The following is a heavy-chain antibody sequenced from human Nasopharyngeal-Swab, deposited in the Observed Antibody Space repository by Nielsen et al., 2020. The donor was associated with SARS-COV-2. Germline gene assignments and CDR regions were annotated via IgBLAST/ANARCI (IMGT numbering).Heavy chain of an antibody. CDR1: GGSFSDYY. CDR3: ARGLVDVNMILVVIGFSYWLDS. V-gene: IGHV4-34*01. D-gene: IGHD3-22*01. Sequence: LRLSCAVYGGSFSDYYWTWIRQPPGKGLEWIGEINHRGTTNYNPSLKSRVTISADTSKNQFSLKLNSVTAADTAVYYCARGLVDVNMILVVIGFSYWLDSWGQGTLVTVSS. J-gene: IGHJ5*01. CDR2: INHRGTT.